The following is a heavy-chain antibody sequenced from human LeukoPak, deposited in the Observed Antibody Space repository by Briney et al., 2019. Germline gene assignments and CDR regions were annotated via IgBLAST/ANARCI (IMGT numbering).Heavy chain of an antibody. CDR1: GGSISSYY. CDR2: IYYSGST. V-gene: IGHV4-59*01. D-gene: IGHD1-14*01. CDR3: ASGRVYREPLSY. J-gene: IGHJ4*02. Sequence: PSETLSLSCTVSGGSISSYYWSWIRQPPGKGLEWIGYIYYSGSTNYNPSLKSRVTISVDTSKNQFSLKLSSVTAADTAVYYCASGRVYREPLSYWGQGTLVTVSS.